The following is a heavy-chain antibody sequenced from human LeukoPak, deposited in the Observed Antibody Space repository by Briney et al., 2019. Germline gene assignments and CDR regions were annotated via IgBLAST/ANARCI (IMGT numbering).Heavy chain of an antibody. J-gene: IGHJ4*02. CDR3: TREAAAGIDY. CDR1: GFTFSTYW. Sequence: PGGPLRLSCAASGFTFSTYWMSWVRQAPGKGLEWVANIKQDGSEKYYLDSVKRRFTISRDNAKNSLYLQMNSLRAEDTAVYFCTREAAAGIDYWGQGTLVTASS. CDR2: IKQDGSEK. D-gene: IGHD6-13*01. V-gene: IGHV3-7*01.